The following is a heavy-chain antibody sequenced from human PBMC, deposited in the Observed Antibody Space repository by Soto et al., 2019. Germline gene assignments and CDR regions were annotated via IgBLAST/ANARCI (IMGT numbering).Heavy chain of an antibody. CDR3: ARDRGSIQARRFTFDY. CDR1: GYTFTSYY. J-gene: IGHJ4*01. D-gene: IGHD6-6*01. CDR2: INPSGGST. Sequence: ASVKVSCKASGYTFTSYYMHWVRQAPGQGLEWMGIINPSGGSTSYAQKFQGRVTMTRDTSTSTVYMELSSLRSEDTAVDYCARDRGSIQARRFTFDYWGPGTLVTVSS. V-gene: IGHV1-46*01.